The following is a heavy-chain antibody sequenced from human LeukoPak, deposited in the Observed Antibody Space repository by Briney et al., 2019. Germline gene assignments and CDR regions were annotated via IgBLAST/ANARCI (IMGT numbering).Heavy chain of an antibody. D-gene: IGHD3-16*01. CDR1: GFSFRNFA. CDR3: AKTPDVVIEAIGTTFDH. Sequence: GGSLRLSCGGSGFSFRNFAMSWVRQTQEKGLEWVATISASGGGRYYSDSVRGRFTISRDNSQDTLYLQMNSLRAEDTAVYFCAKTPDVVIEAIGTTFDHWGQGTMVTVSS. V-gene: IGHV3-23*01. J-gene: IGHJ3*01. CDR2: ISASGGGR.